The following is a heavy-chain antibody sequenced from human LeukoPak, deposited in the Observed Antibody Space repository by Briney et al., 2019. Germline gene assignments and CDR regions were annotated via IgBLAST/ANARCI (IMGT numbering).Heavy chain of an antibody. Sequence: GGSLRLSCAPSGFSFRSYGMHWVRQAPGKGLEWVAVISYDGSNKYYADSVKGRFTISRDNSKNTLYLQMNSLRAEDTAVYYCAKVRYFGPSAFDIWGQGTMVTVSS. CDR2: ISYDGSNK. CDR3: AKVRYFGPSAFDI. D-gene: IGHD3-9*01. J-gene: IGHJ3*02. CDR1: GFSFRSYG. V-gene: IGHV3-30*18.